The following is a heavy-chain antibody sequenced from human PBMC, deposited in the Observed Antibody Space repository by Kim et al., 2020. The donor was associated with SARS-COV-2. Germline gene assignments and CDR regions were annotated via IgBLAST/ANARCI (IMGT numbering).Heavy chain of an antibody. J-gene: IGHJ4*02. CDR2: IYYSGST. V-gene: IGHV4-31*03. CDR3: ARAPGLGTMIVVVTHFDY. D-gene: IGHD3-22*01. Sequence: SETLSLTCTVSGGSISSGGYYWSWIRQHTGKGLEWIGYIYYSGSTYYNPSLKSRVTISVDTSKNQFSLKLSSVTAADTAVYYCARAPGLGTMIVVVTHFDYWGQGTLVTVSS. CDR1: GGSISSGGYY.